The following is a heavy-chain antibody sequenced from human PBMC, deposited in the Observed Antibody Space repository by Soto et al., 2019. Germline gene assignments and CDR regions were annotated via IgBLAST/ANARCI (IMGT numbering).Heavy chain of an antibody. CDR2: ISGSGTTI. Sequence: XGSLKLSCSASGFTFSSSEMNWVRQAPGKGLEWVSYISGSGTTIYYAASVKGRFTISRDNAKNSLYLQMNSLRAEDTAVYYCARELAWHYDYWGQGKLVTVSS. CDR1: GFTFSSSE. CDR3: ARELAWHYDY. D-gene: IGHD1-7*01. J-gene: IGHJ4*02. V-gene: IGHV3-48*03.